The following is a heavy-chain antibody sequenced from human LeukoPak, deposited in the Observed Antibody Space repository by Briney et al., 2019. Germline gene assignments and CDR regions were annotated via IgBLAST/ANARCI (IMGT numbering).Heavy chain of an antibody. CDR3: ARGSGGYSYGIDY. Sequence: GGSLRLSCAASGFTVSSNYMSWVRQAPGKGLEWVSVIYSGGSTYYADSVKGRFTISRDNSKNTLYLQMNSLRAEDTAVYYCARGSGGYSYGIDYWGQGTLVTVSS. V-gene: IGHV3-53*01. CDR2: IYSGGST. D-gene: IGHD5-18*01. J-gene: IGHJ4*02. CDR1: GFTVSSNY.